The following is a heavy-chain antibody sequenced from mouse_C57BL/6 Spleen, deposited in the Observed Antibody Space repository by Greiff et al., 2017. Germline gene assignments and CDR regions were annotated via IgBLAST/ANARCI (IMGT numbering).Heavy chain of an antibody. J-gene: IGHJ3*01. V-gene: IGHV1-69*01. CDR1: GYTFTSYW. D-gene: IGHD3-3*01. Sequence: VQLQQPGAELVMPGASVKLSCKASGYTFTSYWMHWVKQRPGQGLEWIGEIDPSDSYTNYNQKFKGKSTLTVDKSSSTAYMQLSSLTSEDSAVYYCARRGTWGWFAYWGQGTLVTVSA. CDR2: IDPSDSYT. CDR3: ARRGTWGWFAY.